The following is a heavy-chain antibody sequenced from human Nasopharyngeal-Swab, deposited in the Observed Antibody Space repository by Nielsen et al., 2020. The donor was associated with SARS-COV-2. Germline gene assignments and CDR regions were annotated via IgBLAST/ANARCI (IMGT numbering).Heavy chain of an antibody. V-gene: IGHV1-69*04. CDR3: ARVEGWSGMDV. J-gene: IGHJ6*02. Sequence: REAPGQGLEWIGRIIPILGIANYAQKFQGRVTITADKSTSTAYMELSSLRSEDTAVYYCARVEGWSGMDVWGQGTTVTVSS. CDR2: IIPILGIA.